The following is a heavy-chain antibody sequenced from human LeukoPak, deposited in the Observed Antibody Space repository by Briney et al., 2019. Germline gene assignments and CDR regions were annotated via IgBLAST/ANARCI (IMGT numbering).Heavy chain of an antibody. Sequence: PGGSLRLSCAASGFTFSSYWMHWVRQAPGKGLVWVSRINTDESSTNYADSVKGRFTISRDNAKNSLFLQMSGLRAEDTAIYYCATSEDVSSSFRSLDYWGQGTLVTVSS. J-gene: IGHJ4*02. V-gene: IGHV3-74*01. CDR2: INTDESST. D-gene: IGHD2-2*01. CDR3: ATSEDVSSSFRSLDY. CDR1: GFTFSSYW.